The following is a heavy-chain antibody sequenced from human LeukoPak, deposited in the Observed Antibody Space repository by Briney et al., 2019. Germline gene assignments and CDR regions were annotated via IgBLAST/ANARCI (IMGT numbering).Heavy chain of an antibody. CDR1: GYSISSGYY. D-gene: IGHD1-26*01. Sequence: SETLSLTCAVSGYSISSGYYWGWIRQPPGKGLEWIGSIYHTGSTYYNPSLQSRVTISLDSPKNQFSLKLTSVTAADTAVYYCARRGSGTYFLDYWGQGTLVTVSS. CDR2: IYHTGST. V-gene: IGHV4-38-2*01. J-gene: IGHJ4*02. CDR3: ARRGSGTYFLDY.